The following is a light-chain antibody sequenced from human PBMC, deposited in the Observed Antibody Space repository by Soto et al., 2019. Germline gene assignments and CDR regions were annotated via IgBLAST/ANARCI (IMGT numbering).Light chain of an antibody. V-gene: IGLV2-11*01. CDR3: CSYAGSYTPVV. Sequence: QSALTQPRSVSGSPGQSVTISCTGTSSDVGGYNYVSWYQQHPGKAPKFMIYDVSKRPSGVPDRFSGSKSGNTASLTISGLQAEDEADYYCCSYAGSYTPVVFGGGTQLTVL. CDR1: SSDVGGYNY. J-gene: IGLJ2*01. CDR2: DVS.